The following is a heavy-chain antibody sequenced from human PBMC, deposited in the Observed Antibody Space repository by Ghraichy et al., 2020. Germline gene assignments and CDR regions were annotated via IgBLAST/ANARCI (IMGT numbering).Heavy chain of an antibody. D-gene: IGHD2-15*01. CDR2: IIPIFGTA. V-gene: IGHV1-69*13. CDR3: AKVVVAASAPYYYYYYMDV. J-gene: IGHJ6*03. Sequence: SVKVSCKASGGTFSSYAISWVRQAPGQGLEWMGGIIPIFGTANCAQKFQGRVTITADESTSTAYMELSSLRSEDTAVYYCAKVVVAASAPYYYYYYMDVWGKGTTVTVSS. CDR1: GGTFSSYA.